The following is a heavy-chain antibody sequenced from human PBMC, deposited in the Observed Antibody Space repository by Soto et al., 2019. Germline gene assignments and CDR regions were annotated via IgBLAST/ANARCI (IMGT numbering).Heavy chain of an antibody. CDR2: INPNSGGT. Sequence: QVQLVQSGAEVKKPGASVKVSCKASGYTFTGYYMHWVRQAPGQGLEWMGWINPNSGGTNYAQKFQGRVTMTRDTSISTAYMELSRLRSDDTAVYYCARDGGRAGKTSNWFDPWGQGTLVTVSS. J-gene: IGHJ5*02. V-gene: IGHV1-2*02. D-gene: IGHD6-13*01. CDR3: ARDGGRAGKTSNWFDP. CDR1: GYTFTGYY.